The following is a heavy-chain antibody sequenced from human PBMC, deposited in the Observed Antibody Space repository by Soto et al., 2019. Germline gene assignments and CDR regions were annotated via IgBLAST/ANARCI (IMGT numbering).Heavy chain of an antibody. D-gene: IGHD1-26*01. CDR1: GYTFTDYY. CDR3: PTCRWAGGPSTVGGTSNC. V-gene: IGHV1-2*02. J-gene: IGHJ4*02. Sequence: ASVKVSCKASGYTFTDYYMHWVRQAPGQGLEWMGWINPNSGGTNYAQKFQGRVTMTRDTSISPAYMVLSWLSFDETAPTSCPTCRWAGGPSTVGGTSNCWGQGTRVTVAS. CDR2: INPNSGGT.